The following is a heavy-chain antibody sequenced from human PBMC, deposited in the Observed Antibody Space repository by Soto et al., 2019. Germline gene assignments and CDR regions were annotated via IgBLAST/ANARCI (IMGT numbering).Heavy chain of an antibody. CDR3: ARDDYGDYVPFPN. Sequence: PGGSLRLSCAASGFTFSSYAMRWVRQAPGKGLEWVSSISSSSSYIYYADSVKGRFTISRDNAKNSLYLQMNSLRAGDTAVYYCARDDYGDYVPFPNWGQGTLVTVSS. CDR1: GFTFSSYA. V-gene: IGHV3-21*01. J-gene: IGHJ4*02. D-gene: IGHD4-17*01. CDR2: ISSSSSYI.